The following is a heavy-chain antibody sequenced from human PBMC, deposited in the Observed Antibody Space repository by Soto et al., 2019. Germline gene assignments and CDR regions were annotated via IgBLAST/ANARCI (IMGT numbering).Heavy chain of an antibody. CDR2: IYDSGST. D-gene: IGHD6-13*01. CDR1: GGSVSSGTYY. J-gene: IGHJ4*02. CDR3: ASGSSVSAYIDY. V-gene: IGHV4-61*01. Sequence: QVQLRESGPGLVKPSETLSLTCSVSGGSVSSGTYYWSWIRQPTAKGLEWIGYIYDSGSTNYNPSLKNRVTVSLDTPKNQFSLKLSSVTAADSAIYFCASGSSVSAYIDYWGQGTLVTVSS.